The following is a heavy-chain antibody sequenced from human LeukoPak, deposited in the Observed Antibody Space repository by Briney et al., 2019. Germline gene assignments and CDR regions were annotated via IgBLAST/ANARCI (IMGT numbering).Heavy chain of an antibody. J-gene: IGHJ6*02. CDR3: ATPYYYYYYYGMDV. Sequence: ASVKVSCKASGYTFTSCDINWVRQATGQGLEWMGWMNPNSGNTGYAQKFQGRVTMTRNTSISTAYMELSSLRSEDTAVYYCATPYYYYYYYGMDVWGQGTTVTVSS. D-gene: IGHD3-10*01. CDR2: MNPNSGNT. V-gene: IGHV1-8*01. CDR1: GYTFTSCD.